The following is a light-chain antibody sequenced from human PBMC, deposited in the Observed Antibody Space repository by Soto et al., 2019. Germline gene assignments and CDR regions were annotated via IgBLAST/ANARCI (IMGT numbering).Light chain of an antibody. V-gene: IGKV1-5*01. CDR3: QHYNSYSEA. J-gene: IGKJ1*01. CDR2: GAS. Sequence: DIQMTQSPSTLSASVGDTATVTCRASQSVSGWLAWYQQKPGEAPRLLIYGASAWPRGIPSRFSGSGSGTEFTLTISSLQPDDFATYYCQHYNSYSEAFGQGTKVDI. CDR1: QSVSGW.